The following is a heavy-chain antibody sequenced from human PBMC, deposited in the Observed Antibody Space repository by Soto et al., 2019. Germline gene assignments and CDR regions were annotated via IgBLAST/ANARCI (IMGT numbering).Heavy chain of an antibody. CDR3: AHVFWAASGPRYSFDF. J-gene: IGHJ4*02. CDR2: IYWDDDK. V-gene: IGHV2-5*02. D-gene: IGHD3-3*01. Sequence: SGPTLVNPTQTRTLTCTFSGFSFSTSAVGVGWIRQPPGKALEFLALIYWDDDKRFSPSLKSRLTITKDTSKNQVVLTMTNMDPEDTATYFCAHVFWAASGPRYSFDFRGQGTLVTVSS. CDR1: GFSFSTSAVG.